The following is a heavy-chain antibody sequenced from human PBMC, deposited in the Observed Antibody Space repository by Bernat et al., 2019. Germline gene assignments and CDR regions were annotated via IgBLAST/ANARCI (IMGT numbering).Heavy chain of an antibody. Sequence: QLQLQESGPGLLKPSETLSLTCTVTGGSISSTSYYWGWVRQSPGKGLEWIGSIYYSGSTYYNPSLKSRVTIFVDTSKNQFSLRLSSVTAADTAVYYCATRLDQGDYAHLDYWGQGTLVTVSS. CDR1: GGSISSTSYY. CDR2: IYYSGST. J-gene: IGHJ4*02. V-gene: IGHV4-39*01. CDR3: ATRLDQGDYAHLDY. D-gene: IGHD4-17*01.